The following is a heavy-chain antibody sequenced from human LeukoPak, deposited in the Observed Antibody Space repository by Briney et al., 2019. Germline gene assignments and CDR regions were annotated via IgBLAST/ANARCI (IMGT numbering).Heavy chain of an antibody. V-gene: IGHV3-48*03. J-gene: IGHJ3*02. CDR3: ALQAPWFGESHDAFDI. Sequence: PGGSLRLSCAASGFTFSSYAMSWVRQAPGKGLEWVSYISSSGSTIYYADSVKGRFTISRDNAKNSLYLQMNSLRAEDTAVYYCALQAPWFGESHDAFDIWGQGTMVTVSS. CDR2: ISSSGSTI. D-gene: IGHD3-10*01. CDR1: GFTFSSYA.